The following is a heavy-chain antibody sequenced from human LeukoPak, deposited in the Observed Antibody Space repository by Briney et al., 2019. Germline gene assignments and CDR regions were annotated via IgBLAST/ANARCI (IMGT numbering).Heavy chain of an antibody. CDR3: ASRTRGYSYGSDFDY. CDR1: GCTFSSYG. V-gene: IGHV3-23*01. Sequence: PGGSLRLSCAASGCTFSSYGMSWVREAPGKGLEWVSAISGSGGSTYYADSVKGRFTISRDNSKNTLYLQMNSLRAEDTAVYYCASRTRGYSYGSDFDYWGQGTLVTVSS. J-gene: IGHJ4*02. D-gene: IGHD5-18*01. CDR2: ISGSGGST.